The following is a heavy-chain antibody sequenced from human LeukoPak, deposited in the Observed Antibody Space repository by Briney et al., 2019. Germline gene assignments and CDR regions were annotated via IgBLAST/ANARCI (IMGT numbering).Heavy chain of an antibody. D-gene: IGHD6-13*01. J-gene: IGHJ6*02. CDR1: GFIFSRYG. CDR2: ISDSGGST. CDR3: ARGLITGAAGTYYYYGMDV. V-gene: IGHV3-64*01. Sequence: GVSLRLSCVASGFIFSRYGMHWVRQAPGKGLEYVSAISDSGGSTYYANSVKGRFTISRDNSKNTLYLQMGSLRGEDMAVYYCARGLITGAAGTYYYYGMDVWGQGTTVTVSS.